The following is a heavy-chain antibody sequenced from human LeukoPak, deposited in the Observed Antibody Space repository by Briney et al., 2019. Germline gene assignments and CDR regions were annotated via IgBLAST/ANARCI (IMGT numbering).Heavy chain of an antibody. V-gene: IGHV3-48*01. D-gene: IGHD2-15*01. CDR3: ARDRCSGGRCHSLCVGYMDV. Sequence: SGGSLRLSCAASGFTFSSYSMNWVRQAPGKGLEWVSYISSSSTTIYYADSVKGRFTISRDNAKNSLYLQMNSLRAEDTALYYCARDRCSGGRCHSLCVGYMDVWGKGTTVTVSS. CDR2: ISSSSTTI. CDR1: GFTFSSYS. J-gene: IGHJ6*03.